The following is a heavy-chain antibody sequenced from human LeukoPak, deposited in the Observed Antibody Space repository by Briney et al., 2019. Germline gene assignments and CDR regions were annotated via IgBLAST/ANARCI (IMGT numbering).Heavy chain of an antibody. J-gene: IGHJ4*02. D-gene: IGHD4-17*01. CDR1: GGSIRSGVYY. CDR3: ARVYQRDYPFFDY. CDR2: IHYSGST. Sequence: SGTLSLTCTVSGGSIRSGVYYWSWLRHPPGKGLEWIAHIHYSGSTYYNPSRKSRVTMSVDTSKNQFSLRLSSVTAADTAVYYCARVYQRDYPFFDYSGQGTLVTVSS. V-gene: IGHV4-31*03.